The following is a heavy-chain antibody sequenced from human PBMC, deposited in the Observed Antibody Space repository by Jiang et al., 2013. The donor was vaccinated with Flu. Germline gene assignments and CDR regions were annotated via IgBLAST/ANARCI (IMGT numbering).Heavy chain of an antibody. Sequence: VQLVESGGGLVQPGGSLRLSCAASGFTFSSYAISWVRQAPGKGLEWVSTISGSGNSTYYADSVKGQFTFSRDNSKNTLYLQMNSLRAEDTAVYYCAKCIATSSRWYLGFDIWGQGTMVTVSS. CDR1: GFTFSSYA. V-gene: IGHV3-23*04. J-gene: IGHJ3*02. D-gene: IGHD6-13*01. CDR2: ISGSGNST. CDR3: AKCIATSSRWYLGFDI.